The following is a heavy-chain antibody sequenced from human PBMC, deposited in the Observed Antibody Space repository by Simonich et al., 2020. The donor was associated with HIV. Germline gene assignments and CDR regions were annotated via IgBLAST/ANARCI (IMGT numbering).Heavy chain of an antibody. D-gene: IGHD5-12*01. Sequence: QVQLQESGPGLVKPSETLSLTCTVNSGHYWGWIRQSPGKGLEWIGSIYHSGNTYYRPALKRLVTRSVDTSKNQFALKLKSGTAAGTAVYYCARQSGYVDAFDIWGQGTMVTVSS. J-gene: IGHJ3*02. V-gene: IGHV4-38-2*02. CDR1: NSGHY. CDR3: ARQSGYVDAFDI. CDR2: IYHSGNT.